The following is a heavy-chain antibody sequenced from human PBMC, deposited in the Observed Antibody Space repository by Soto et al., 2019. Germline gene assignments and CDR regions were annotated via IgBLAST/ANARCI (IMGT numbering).Heavy chain of an antibody. V-gene: IGHV1-69*14. CDR1: GGSLSNYG. D-gene: IGHD3-22*01. Sequence: QVQLVQSGAEVKKPGSSVKVSCKASGGSLSNYGISWVRQAPGQGLEWMGAIIPVFGTPNYAQKFQDRVTITADKSTTTVSMEVRSLTSEDTAVYYCARGDATKIVVTTYYAMDVWGHGTTVTVSS. J-gene: IGHJ6*02. CDR2: IIPVFGTP. CDR3: ARGDATKIVVTTYYAMDV.